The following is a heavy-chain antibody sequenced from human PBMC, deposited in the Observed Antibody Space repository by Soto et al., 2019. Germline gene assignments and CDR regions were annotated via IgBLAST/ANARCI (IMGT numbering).Heavy chain of an antibody. D-gene: IGHD3-10*01. Sequence: TGGSLRLSCAASGFTFSNAWMNWVRQAPGKGLEWVGRIKSKTDGGTTDYAAPVKGRFTISRDDSKNTLYLQMNSLKTEDTAVYYCTTEDYYYGSGSYIHWGQGTLVTVSS. V-gene: IGHV3-15*07. CDR3: TTEDYYYGSGSYIH. J-gene: IGHJ4*02. CDR1: GFTFSNAW. CDR2: IKSKTDGGTT.